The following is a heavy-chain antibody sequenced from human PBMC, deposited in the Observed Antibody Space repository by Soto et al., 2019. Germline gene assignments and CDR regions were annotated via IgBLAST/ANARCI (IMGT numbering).Heavy chain of an antibody. CDR2: IYWDDDK. CDR1: GFSLSTSGVG. Sequence: QITLKESGPTLVKPTQTLTLTCTFSGFSLSTSGVGVGWIRQPPGKALEWLALIYWDDDKHYSPSLKSRLTITKDTSKNQVLLTMTNMDPVDTATYYCAHRRGYCISASCYGTWFDPWGQGTLVTVSS. V-gene: IGHV2-5*02. CDR3: AHRRGYCISASCYGTWFDP. J-gene: IGHJ5*02. D-gene: IGHD2-2*01.